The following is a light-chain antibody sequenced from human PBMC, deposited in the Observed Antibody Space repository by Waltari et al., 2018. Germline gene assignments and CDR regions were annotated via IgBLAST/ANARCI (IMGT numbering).Light chain of an antibody. CDR1: QSGRSY. CDR2: DAS. V-gene: IGKV3-11*01. J-gene: IGKJ1*01. CDR3: QQRSNWPPKT. Sequence: IVLTQSPATLSLSPGERATLSCRASQSGRSYLAWYQQKPGQAPRLLIYDASNRATGIPARFRGSGSGTDFTLTISSLEPEDFAVYYCQQRSNWPPKTFGQGTKVEIK.